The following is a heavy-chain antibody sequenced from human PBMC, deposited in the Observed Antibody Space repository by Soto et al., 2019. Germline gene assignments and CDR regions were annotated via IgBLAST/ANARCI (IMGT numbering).Heavy chain of an antibody. CDR1: GGTFSSYA. V-gene: IGHV1-69*13. Sequence: GASVKVSCKASGGTFSSYAISWVRQAPGQGLEWMGGIIPIFGTANYAQKFQSRVTITADESTSTAYMELSSLRSEDTAVYYCARMAYCSGGSCYSVNWFDPWGQGTLVTVSS. D-gene: IGHD2-15*01. CDR3: ARMAYCSGGSCYSVNWFDP. CDR2: IIPIFGTA. J-gene: IGHJ5*02.